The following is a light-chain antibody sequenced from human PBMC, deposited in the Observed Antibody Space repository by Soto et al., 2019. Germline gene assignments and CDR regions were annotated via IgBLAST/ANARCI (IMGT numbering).Light chain of an antibody. CDR1: QSVSIK. V-gene: IGKV3-15*01. CDR3: QQYNNWPPIT. Sequence: EIVLTQSPGTLSLSPGERATLSCRASQSVSIKLAWYQQKPGQATRLIIYDTSTRATGIPARFSGSGSGTEFTLTISSLQSEDFAAYYCQQYNNWPPITFGQGTRLEIK. CDR2: DTS. J-gene: IGKJ5*01.